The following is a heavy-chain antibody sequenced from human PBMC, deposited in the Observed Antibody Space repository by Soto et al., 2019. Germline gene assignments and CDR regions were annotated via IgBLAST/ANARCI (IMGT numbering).Heavy chain of an antibody. J-gene: IGHJ6*02. Sequence: LSCAASGFTFSAYDMHWVRQTTGKGLEWVSAIGAADDPYYLGSVKGRFTISRENAKNSLYLQMNSLRAEDTAVYYCARAYSGRLPRRADYYFAMDVWGQGTTVTVSS. CDR3: ARAYSGRLPRRADYYFAMDV. V-gene: IGHV3-13*05. D-gene: IGHD2-15*01. CDR2: IGAADDP. CDR1: GFTFSAYD.